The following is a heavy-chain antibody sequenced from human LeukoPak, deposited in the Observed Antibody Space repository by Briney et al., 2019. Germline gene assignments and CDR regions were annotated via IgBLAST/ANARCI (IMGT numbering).Heavy chain of an antibody. J-gene: IGHJ4*02. D-gene: IGHD3-22*01. CDR3: AKDISNYYDSSGYIDY. V-gene: IGHV3-23*01. Sequence: GGSLRLSCAASGFTFSSYAMSWVRQAPGKGLEWVSAISGSGGSTYYADSVKGRFTISRDNSKNTLYLQMNSLRAEDTAVYYCAKDISNYYDSSGYIDYWGQGTLVTVSS. CDR1: GFTFSSYA. CDR2: ISGSGGST.